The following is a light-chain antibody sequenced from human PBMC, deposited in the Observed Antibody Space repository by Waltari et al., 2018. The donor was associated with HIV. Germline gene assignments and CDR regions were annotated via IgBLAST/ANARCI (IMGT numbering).Light chain of an antibody. CDR3: AVWDDSLNGLV. Sequence: QSVLTQPPSASGTPGQRVTISCVGVTSTIEINYVYCYKQVPGTTPKLLLYMNPERPSGVPDRFSGSKSCTSASLAVSGLRSEDEAAYYCAVWDDSLNGLVFGGGTKLTVL. CDR2: MNP. CDR1: TSTIEINY. J-gene: IGLJ2*01. V-gene: IGLV1-47*01.